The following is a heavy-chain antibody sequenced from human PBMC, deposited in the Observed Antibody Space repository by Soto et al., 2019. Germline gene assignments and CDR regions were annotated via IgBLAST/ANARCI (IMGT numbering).Heavy chain of an antibody. CDR1: GVSCGGYA. Sequence: GGSLRLSCAAPGVSCGGYAVTWVRQAPGRGLEWVSAISGGGGSTYFAASVKGRFTISRDNSLNTVHLQMSSLRYEDTAIYYCAKTASLKGYYNALDFWGQGTPVTVSS. J-gene: IGHJ4*02. D-gene: IGHD3-9*01. CDR3: AKTASLKGYYNALDF. CDR2: ISGGGGST. V-gene: IGHV3-23*01.